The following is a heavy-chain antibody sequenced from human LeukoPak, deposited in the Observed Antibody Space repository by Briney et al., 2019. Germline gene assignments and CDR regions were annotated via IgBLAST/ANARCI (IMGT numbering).Heavy chain of an antibody. D-gene: IGHD6-13*01. V-gene: IGHV3-21*04. CDR1: GFTFSSYS. CDR3: AKIGSSSPIDD. J-gene: IGHJ4*02. Sequence: QPGGSLRLSCAASGFTFSSYSMNWVRQAPGKGLEWVSSISSSSSYIYYADSVKGRFTISRDNSKNTLYLQMNSLRAEDTAVYYCAKIGSSSPIDDWGQGTLVTVSS. CDR2: ISSSSSYI.